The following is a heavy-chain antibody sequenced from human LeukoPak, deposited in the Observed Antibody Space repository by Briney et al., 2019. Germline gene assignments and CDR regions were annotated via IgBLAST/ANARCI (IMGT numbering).Heavy chain of an antibody. CDR2: ISGSGGST. V-gene: IGHV3-23*01. CDR1: GFTFSSYA. D-gene: IGHD1-26*01. Sequence: GGSLRLSCAASGFTFSSYAMNWIRRAPGKGLEWVSAISGSGGSTYYADSVKGRFTISRDNSKNTLYLQMNSLRAEDTAVYYCAKDPEYVGATNWGQGTLVTVSS. CDR3: AKDPEYVGATN. J-gene: IGHJ4*02.